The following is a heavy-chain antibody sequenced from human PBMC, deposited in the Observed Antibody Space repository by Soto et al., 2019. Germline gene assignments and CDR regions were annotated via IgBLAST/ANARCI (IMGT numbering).Heavy chain of an antibody. Sequence: PSETLSLTCAVSGYSISSGYYWGWVRQPPGTGLEWIGSIYHSGSTYYNLSLKSRVTISVDTSRNQFSLRLSSVTAADTAVYYCARRVIAYTGFDYWGQGTLVTVSS. V-gene: IGHV4-38-2*01. CDR2: IYHSGST. CDR1: GYSISSGYY. J-gene: IGHJ4*02. D-gene: IGHD2-21*01. CDR3: ARRVIAYTGFDY.